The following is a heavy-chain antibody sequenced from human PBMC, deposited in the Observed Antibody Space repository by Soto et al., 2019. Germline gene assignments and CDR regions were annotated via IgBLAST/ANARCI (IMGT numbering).Heavy chain of an antibody. CDR2: INHSGST. J-gene: IGHJ4*02. D-gene: IGHD1-1*01. CDR1: GGSFSGYY. CDR3: ARARGGNWNDY. V-gene: IGHV4-34*01. Sequence: TSETLSLTCAVYGGSFSGYYWSWIRQPPGKGLEWIGEINHSGSTNYNPSLKSRVTISVDTSKNQFSLKLSSVTAADTAVYYCARARGGNWNDYWGQGTLVTVSS.